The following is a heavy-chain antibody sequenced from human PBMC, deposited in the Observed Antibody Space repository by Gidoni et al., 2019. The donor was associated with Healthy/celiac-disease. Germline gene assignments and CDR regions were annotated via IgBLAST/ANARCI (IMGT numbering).Heavy chain of an antibody. J-gene: IGHJ5*02. CDR3: AKGGGYRGFDP. CDR2: ISWNSGSI. D-gene: IGHD6-13*01. V-gene: IGHV3-9*01. Sequence: LEWVSGISWNSGSIGYADSVKGRFTISRDNAKNSLYLQMNSLRAEDTTLYYCAKGGGYRGFDPWGQGTLVTVSS.